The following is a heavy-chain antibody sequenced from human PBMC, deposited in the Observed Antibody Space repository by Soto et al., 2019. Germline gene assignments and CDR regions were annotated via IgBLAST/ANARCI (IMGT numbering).Heavy chain of an antibody. CDR3: ARNGRVDIVVVPAASYYYYGMDV. V-gene: IGHV3-21*01. CDR2: ISSSSSYM. CDR1: GFTFSSYS. J-gene: IGHJ6*02. Sequence: GGSLRLSCAASGFTFSSYSMNWVRQAPGKGLEWVSSISSSSSYMYYADSVKGRFTISRDNAKNSLYLQMNSLRAEDTAVYYCARNGRVDIVVVPAASYYYYGMDVWGQGTTVTVSS. D-gene: IGHD2-2*01.